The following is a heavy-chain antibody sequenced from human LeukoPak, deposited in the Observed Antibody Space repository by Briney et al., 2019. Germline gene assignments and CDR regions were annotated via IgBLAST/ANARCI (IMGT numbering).Heavy chain of an antibody. Sequence: GGSLRLSCAASGFTFGTYAMTWVRQAPGRGLEWVSVISGSGGSTNYADSVKGRFIISRDNSRNTLFLQMNSLRAEDTAVYYCAKHHYSSSRDYFDYWGQGTLVTVSS. CDR3: AKHHYSSSRDYFDY. J-gene: IGHJ4*02. D-gene: IGHD6-13*01. V-gene: IGHV3-23*01. CDR2: ISGSGGST. CDR1: GFTFGTYA.